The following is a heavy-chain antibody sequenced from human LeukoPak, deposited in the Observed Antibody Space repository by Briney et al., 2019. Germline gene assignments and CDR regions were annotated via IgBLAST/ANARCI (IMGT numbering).Heavy chain of an antibody. D-gene: IGHD4-17*01. CDR1: GFTVSSNY. CDR2: IYSGGST. J-gene: IGHJ4*02. CDR3: ARVDYGDYGFDY. Sequence: GGSLRLSCAASGFTVSSNYMSWVRQAPGKGLEWVSVIYSGGSTYYADSVKGRFTISRDNSKNTLYLQMNSLRAEDTAVYYCARVDYGDYGFDYWGQGTPVTVSS. V-gene: IGHV3-66*01.